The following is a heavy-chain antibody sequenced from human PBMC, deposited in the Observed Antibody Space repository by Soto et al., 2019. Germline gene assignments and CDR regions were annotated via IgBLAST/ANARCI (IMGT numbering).Heavy chain of an antibody. V-gene: IGHV3-23*01. CDR1: GFTLSSYA. D-gene: IGHD3-9*01. Sequence: GSLRLSCAASGFTLSSYAMSWVRQTPGKGLELVSGITASGGSTYYAEPAKGRFTISRDNSENTLYLQMNSLRVEDTAVYYCTKDFDRDYFHIWGQGTMVTVSS. J-gene: IGHJ1*01. CDR2: ITASGGST. CDR3: TKDFDRDYFHI.